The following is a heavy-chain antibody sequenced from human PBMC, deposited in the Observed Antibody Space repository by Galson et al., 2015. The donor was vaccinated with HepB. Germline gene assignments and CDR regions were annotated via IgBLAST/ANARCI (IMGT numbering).Heavy chain of an antibody. J-gene: IGHJ4*02. CDR1: GGTFSSYT. Sequence: SVKVSCKASGGTFSSYTISWVRQAPGQGLEWMGRIIPILGIANYAQKFQGRVTITADKSTSTAYMGLSSLRSEDTAVYYCARGDYYGSGSYYDWGQGTLVTVSS. CDR2: IIPILGIA. CDR3: ARGDYYGSGSYYD. D-gene: IGHD3-10*01. V-gene: IGHV1-69*02.